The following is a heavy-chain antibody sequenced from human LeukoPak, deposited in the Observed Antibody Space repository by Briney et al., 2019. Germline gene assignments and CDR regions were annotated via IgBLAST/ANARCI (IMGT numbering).Heavy chain of an antibody. Sequence: ASGTLSLTCTVSGGSISSGGYYWSRIRQHPGKGLEWIGYIYYSGSTYYNPSLKSRVTISVDTSKNQFSLKLSSVTAADTAVYYCARDISPYCSSTSCSNWFDPWGQGTLVTVSS. CDR3: ARDISPYCSSTSCSNWFDP. V-gene: IGHV4-31*03. CDR1: GGSISSGGYY. D-gene: IGHD2-2*01. CDR2: IYYSGST. J-gene: IGHJ5*02.